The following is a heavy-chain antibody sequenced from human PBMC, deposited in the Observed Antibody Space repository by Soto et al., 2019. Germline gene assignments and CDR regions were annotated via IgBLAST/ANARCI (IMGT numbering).Heavy chain of an antibody. D-gene: IGHD2-2*01. CDR2: IYYSGST. Sequence: SETLSLTCTVSGGSISSGGYYWSWIRQHPGKGLEWIGYIYYSGSTYYNPSLKSRVTISVDTSKNQFSLKLSSVTAADTAVYYCARVVVVVPYYYYCYMDVWGKGTTVTVSS. J-gene: IGHJ6*03. CDR1: GGSISSGGYY. CDR3: ARVVVVVPYYYYCYMDV. V-gene: IGHV4-31*03.